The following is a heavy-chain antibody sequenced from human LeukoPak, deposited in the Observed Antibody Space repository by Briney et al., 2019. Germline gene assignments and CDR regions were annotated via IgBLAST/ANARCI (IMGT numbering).Heavy chain of an antibody. Sequence: ASVKISCKTSGNTFNNYAIRWVRQAPGQGLEWLGEIIPVFGKARYADKFQGRVTMTTDTSTNTAYMELSSLRSEDTAVYYCARGPGSAYCSGGSCYSDYWGQGTLVTVSS. J-gene: IGHJ4*02. CDR2: IIPVFGKA. CDR1: GNTFNNYA. V-gene: IGHV1-69*05. CDR3: ARGPGSAYCSGGSCYSDY. D-gene: IGHD2-15*01.